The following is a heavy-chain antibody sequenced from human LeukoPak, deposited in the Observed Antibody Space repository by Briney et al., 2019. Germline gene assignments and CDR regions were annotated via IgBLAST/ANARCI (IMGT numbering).Heavy chain of an antibody. CDR3: ARLYSGCGTNHYYTDV. Sequence: ASVKVSCRASGYTFTGYYLHWVRQAPGQGLEWMGWINPNSGGTNYAQNFQGRVTMTRDTTISTAYMELSRLRSDDTAVYYCARLYSGCGTNHYYTDVWGKGTTVTVSS. CDR2: INPNSGGT. V-gene: IGHV1-2*02. D-gene: IGHD5-12*01. CDR1: GYTFTGYY. J-gene: IGHJ6*03.